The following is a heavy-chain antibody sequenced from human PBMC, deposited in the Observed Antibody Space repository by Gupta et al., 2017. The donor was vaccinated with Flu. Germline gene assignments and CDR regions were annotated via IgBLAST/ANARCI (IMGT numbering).Heavy chain of an antibody. CDR1: GYTFTSYA. V-gene: IGHV7-4-1*02. J-gene: IGHJ4*02. CDR3: ARARSCSSNSCYSDY. D-gene: IGHD2-2*01. Sequence: QIHLVQSGSELKKPGASVKISCKASGYTFTSYAMNWVRQAPGQGLEWMGWINTDTGNQKYAKGCTGRFVLSLDNSVRTAYLQISSLKAEDTAVYYCARARSCSSNSCYSDYWGQGTLLTVSS. CDR2: INTDTGNQ.